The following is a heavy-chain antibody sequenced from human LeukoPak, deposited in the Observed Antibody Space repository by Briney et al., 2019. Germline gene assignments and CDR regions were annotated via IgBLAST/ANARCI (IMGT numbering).Heavy chain of an antibody. CDR3: ARRESSGYYYFDY. D-gene: IGHD3-22*01. J-gene: IGHJ4*02. V-gene: IGHV5-51*01. Sequence: GSLKISCKGSGYSFSSYWIGWVRQMPGKGLEWMGIIYPGDSNTRCRPSFQGQVTISADKSISTAYLQWSSLKASDTGMYYCARRESSGYYYFDYWGQGTLVTVSS. CDR1: GYSFSSYW. CDR2: IYPGDSNT.